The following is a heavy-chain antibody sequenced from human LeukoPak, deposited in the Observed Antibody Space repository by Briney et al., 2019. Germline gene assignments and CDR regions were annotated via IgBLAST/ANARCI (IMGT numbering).Heavy chain of an antibody. D-gene: IGHD2-15*01. Sequence: PGGSLRLSCAASGFTFSSYSMNWVRQAPGKGLEWVSSISSSSSYIYCADSVKGRFTISRDNAKNSLYLQMNSLRAEDTAVYYCARDLAYCSGGSCYGWFDPWGQGTLVTVSS. J-gene: IGHJ5*02. CDR1: GFTFSSYS. CDR3: ARDLAYCSGGSCYGWFDP. CDR2: ISSSSSYI. V-gene: IGHV3-21*01.